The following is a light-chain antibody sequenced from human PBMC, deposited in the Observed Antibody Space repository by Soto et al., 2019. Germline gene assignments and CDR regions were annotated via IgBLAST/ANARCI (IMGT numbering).Light chain of an antibody. CDR1: QSVSSY. J-gene: IGKJ1*01. CDR3: QQRSNWPRT. Sequence: EIVLTQSPATLSLSPGERATLSCRASQSVSSYLAWYQQKPCQAPRLLIYDASNRATGIPARFSGSGSGTDFTLTISSLEPEDFAVYYCQQRSNWPRTFGQGTKV. CDR2: DAS. V-gene: IGKV3-11*01.